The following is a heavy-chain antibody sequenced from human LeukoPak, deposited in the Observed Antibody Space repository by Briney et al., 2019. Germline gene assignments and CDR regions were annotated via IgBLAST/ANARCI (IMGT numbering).Heavy chain of an antibody. V-gene: IGHV3-21*01. J-gene: IGHJ3*02. D-gene: IGHD6-6*01. CDR1: GFTFSSYS. CDR2: ISSSSSYI. Sequence: GGSLRLSCAASGFTFSSYSMNWVRQAPGKGLEWVSSISSSSSYIYYADSVKGRFTISRDNAKISLYMQMNSLRAEDTAVYYCARDLSQLGNAFDIWGQGTMVTVSS. CDR3: ARDLSQLGNAFDI.